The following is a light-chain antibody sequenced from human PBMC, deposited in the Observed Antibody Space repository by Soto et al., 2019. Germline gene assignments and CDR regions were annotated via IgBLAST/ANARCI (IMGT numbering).Light chain of an antibody. J-gene: IGLJ1*01. CDR3: SSHGGSNNPYV. V-gene: IGLV2-8*01. Sequence: QSALTQPPSASGSPGQSVAISCTGTSSDIGGYNFVSWYQQHPGKAPKLMIYDVTKRPSGVPDRFSGSKSGNTATLIVSGLQAEEEADYYCSSHGGSNNPYVFGPGTKVTVL. CDR1: SSDIGGYNF. CDR2: DVT.